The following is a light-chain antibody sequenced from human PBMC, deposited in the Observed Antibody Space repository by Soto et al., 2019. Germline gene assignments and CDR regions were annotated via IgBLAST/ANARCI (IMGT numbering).Light chain of an antibody. J-gene: IGKJ1*01. Sequence: EIVMTQSPATLSVSPGERATLSCRASQSVSSNLAWYQQKPGQAPRLLIYGASTRATGIPARFSGSGSGTEFTLTISSLQTEDFAVYYCQQYMTFGQRTKLEIK. V-gene: IGKV3-15*01. CDR1: QSVSSN. CDR3: QQYMT. CDR2: GAS.